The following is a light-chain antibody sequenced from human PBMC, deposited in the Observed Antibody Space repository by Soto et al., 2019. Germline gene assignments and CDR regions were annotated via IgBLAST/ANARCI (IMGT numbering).Light chain of an antibody. CDR3: QQRSNGPPYT. Sequence: EIVWTQSPATLSFSPGERATLSCRASQSVSRYLAWYQQKPGQAPRLLIYDASNRATGIPARFSSSGSATDFTLTISSLEPEDFAVYYCQQRSNGPPYTFGQGTKLEIK. V-gene: IGKV3-11*01. J-gene: IGKJ2*01. CDR1: QSVSRY. CDR2: DAS.